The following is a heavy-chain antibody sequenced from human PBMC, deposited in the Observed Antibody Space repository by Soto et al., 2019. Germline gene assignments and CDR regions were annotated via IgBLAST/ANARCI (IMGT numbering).Heavy chain of an antibody. Sequence: QVQLQESGPGLVKPSETLSLTCTVSGGSISSYYWSWIRQPPGKGLEWIGYIYYSGSTNYNPSLTSRATISPHTPKNQFSLKLTSVTAAHPAVYYCARGVATPWDLAYWGQGTLVTVSS. CDR1: GGSISSYY. D-gene: IGHD5-12*01. CDR3: ARGVATPWDLAY. CDR2: IYYSGST. V-gene: IGHV4-59*08. J-gene: IGHJ4*02.